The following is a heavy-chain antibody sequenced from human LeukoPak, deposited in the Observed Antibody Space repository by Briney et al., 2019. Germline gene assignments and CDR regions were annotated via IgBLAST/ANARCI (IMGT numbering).Heavy chain of an antibody. CDR2: IYYSGST. V-gene: IGHV4-59*08. CDR1: GGSISSYY. Sequence: PSETLSPTCTVSGGSISSYYWSWIRQPPGKGLEWIGYIYYSGSTNYNPSLKSRVTISVDTSKNQFSLKLSSVTAADTAVYYCARRPDYYYGMDVWGQGTTVTVSS. J-gene: IGHJ6*02. CDR3: ARRPDYYYGMDV.